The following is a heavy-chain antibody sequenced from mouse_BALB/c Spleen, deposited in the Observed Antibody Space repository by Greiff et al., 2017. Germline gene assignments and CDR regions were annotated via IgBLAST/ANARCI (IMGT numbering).Heavy chain of an antibody. V-gene: IGHV5-6*02. CDR1: GFTFSSYG. D-gene: IGHD2-4*01. CDR3: ARSSYYDYDDGYAMDY. J-gene: IGHJ4*01. Sequence: DVKLVESGGDLVKPGGSLKLSCAASGFTFSSYGMSWVRQTPDKRLEWVATISSGGSYTYYPDSVKGRFTISRDNAKNTLYLQMSSLKSEDTAMYYCARSSYYDYDDGYAMDYWGQGTSVTVSS. CDR2: ISSGGSYT.